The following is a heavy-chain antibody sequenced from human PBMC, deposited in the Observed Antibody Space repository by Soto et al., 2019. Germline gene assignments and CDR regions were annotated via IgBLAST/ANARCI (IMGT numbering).Heavy chain of an antibody. CDR1: GGSISSSSYY. D-gene: IGHD3-9*01. J-gene: IGHJ6*02. V-gene: IGHV4-39*01. CDR3: ARLSYYDILTGYFQYGMDV. CDR2: IYYSGST. Sequence: SETLSLTCTVSGGSISSSSYYWGWIRQPPGKGLEWIGSIYYSGSTYYNPSLKSRVTISVDTSKNQFSLKLSSVTAADTAVYYCARLSYYDILTGYFQYGMDVWGQGTTVTVSS.